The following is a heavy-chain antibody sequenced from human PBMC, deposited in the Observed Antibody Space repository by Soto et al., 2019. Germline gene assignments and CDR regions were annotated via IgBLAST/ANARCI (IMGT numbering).Heavy chain of an antibody. CDR2: ISGSGGST. CDR3: AKTPMIVVVMYFDY. Sequence: GGSLRLSCAASGFTFSSYAMSWVRQAPGKGLEWVSAISGSGGSTYYTDSVKGRFTISRDNSKNTLYLQMNSLRAEDTAVYYCAKTPMIVVVMYFDYWGQGTLVTVSS. CDR1: GFTFSSYA. V-gene: IGHV3-23*01. D-gene: IGHD3-22*01. J-gene: IGHJ4*02.